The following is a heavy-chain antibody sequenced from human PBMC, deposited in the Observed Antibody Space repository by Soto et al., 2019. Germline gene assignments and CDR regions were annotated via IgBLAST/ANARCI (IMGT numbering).Heavy chain of an antibody. D-gene: IGHD3-3*01. CDR1: GGSFSGYY. CDR2: INHSGST. CDR3: ARGYYDFWSGYSESHPGDAFDI. V-gene: IGHV4-34*01. J-gene: IGHJ3*02. Sequence: QVQLQQWGAGLLKPSETLSLTCAVYGGSFSGYYWSWIRQPPGKGLEWIGEINHSGSTNYNPSLKSRVTISVDTSKNQFSLKLSSVTAADTAVYYCARGYYDFWSGYSESHPGDAFDIWGQGTMVTVSS.